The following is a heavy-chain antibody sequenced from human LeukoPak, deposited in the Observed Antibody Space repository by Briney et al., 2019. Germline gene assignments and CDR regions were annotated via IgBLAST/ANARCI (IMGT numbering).Heavy chain of an antibody. Sequence: GGSLRLSCAASGFSVSSNYMSWVRQAPGKGPEWVLVIYSDGRTFYTDSVKGRFTISRDISKNTLDLQMNSLRVEDTALYYCARVRGESRGNGFDIWGQGTMVTVSS. J-gene: IGHJ3*02. CDR2: IYSDGRT. CDR1: GFSVSSNY. V-gene: IGHV3-53*01. CDR3: ARVRGESRGNGFDI. D-gene: IGHD3-10*01.